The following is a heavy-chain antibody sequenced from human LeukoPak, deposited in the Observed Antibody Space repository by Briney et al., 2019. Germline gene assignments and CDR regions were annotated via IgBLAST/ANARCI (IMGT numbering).Heavy chain of an antibody. Sequence: PSETLSLTCTVSGGSISSGGYYWSWIRQPPGKGLEWIGYIYHSGSTYYNPSLKSRVTISVDRSKNQFSLKLSSVTAADTAVYYCASASDIVVVPAAPPGGWFDPWGQGTLVTVSS. CDR1: GGSISSGGYY. D-gene: IGHD2-2*01. CDR3: ASASDIVVVPAAPPGGWFDP. CDR2: IYHSGST. V-gene: IGHV4-30-2*01. J-gene: IGHJ5*02.